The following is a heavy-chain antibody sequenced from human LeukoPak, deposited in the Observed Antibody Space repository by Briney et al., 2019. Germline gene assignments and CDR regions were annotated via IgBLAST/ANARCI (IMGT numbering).Heavy chain of an antibody. Sequence: GGSLRLSCAASGFTFSSHAMTWVRQAPGKGLQWVSSIGINADDTHYADSVKGRFTISRDNSKKTLFLQMNSLRVDDTAIYYCAKEIRPNDHWGQGTLVIVSS. V-gene: IGHV3-23*01. D-gene: IGHD3-16*01. CDR2: IGINADDT. J-gene: IGHJ4*02. CDR1: GFTFSSHA. CDR3: AKEIRPNDH.